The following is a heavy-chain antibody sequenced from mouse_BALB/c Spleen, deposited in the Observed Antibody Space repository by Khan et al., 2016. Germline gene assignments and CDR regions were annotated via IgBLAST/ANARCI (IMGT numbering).Heavy chain of an antibody. CDR2: INPINGDT. J-gene: IGHJ3*01. D-gene: IGHD2-4*01. CDR3: TRAGYDYPFAY. CDR1: GYTFTSYY. V-gene: IGHV1S81*02. Sequence: QVQLQQSGAELVKPGASVKLSCKASGYTFTSYYMYWVKQRPGQGLKWIGEINPINGDTNFNERFKSKATLTVDKSSSTTYMQFRSLTSEDSAVYYCTRAGYDYPFAYWGQGTLVTVSA.